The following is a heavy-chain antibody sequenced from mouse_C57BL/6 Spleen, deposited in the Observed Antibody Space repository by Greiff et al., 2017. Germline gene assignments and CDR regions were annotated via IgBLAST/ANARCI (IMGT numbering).Heavy chain of an antibody. Sequence: QVQLKESGPELVKPGASVKISCTASGYAFSSSWMNWVKQRPGKGLEWLGRIYPGDGDTNYNGKFKGKATLTADNSSSTAYMQLSSLTSEDSAVYFCAALITTVVADYYAIDDWGQGTSVTVSS. CDR3: AALITTVVADYYAIDD. J-gene: IGHJ4*01. CDR1: GYAFSSSW. V-gene: IGHV1-82*01. CDR2: IYPGDGDT. D-gene: IGHD1-1*01.